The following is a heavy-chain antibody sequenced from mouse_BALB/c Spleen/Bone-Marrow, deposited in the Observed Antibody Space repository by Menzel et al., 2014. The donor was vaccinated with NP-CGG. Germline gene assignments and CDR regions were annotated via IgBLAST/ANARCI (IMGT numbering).Heavy chain of an antibody. D-gene: IGHD1-1*01. Sequence: EVHLVESGGGLVQPGGSRKLSCAASGFTFSSFGLPWVRQAPEKGLEWVAYISSGSGTIYYADTVKGRFIISRDNPKNTLFLQMTSLRSEDTAMYYCSRRYYGSSFSYFDYWGQGTTLTVSS. J-gene: IGHJ2*01. CDR3: SRRYYGSSFSYFDY. CDR1: GFTFSSFG. V-gene: IGHV5-17*02. CDR2: ISSGSGTI.